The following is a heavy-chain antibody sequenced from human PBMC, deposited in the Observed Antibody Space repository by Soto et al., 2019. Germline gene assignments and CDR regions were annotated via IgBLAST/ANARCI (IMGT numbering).Heavy chain of an antibody. D-gene: IGHD2-2*01. Sequence: SETLSLTCTVSSGSINSYFWSWIRQPPGKGLEWIGYIYYSGSTKYNPSLKSRVTILLDTSKNQFSLKLRSVTPADTAVYYRARSISVVRSGNWFDPWGQGTLVTVSS. CDR3: ARSISVVRSGNWFDP. V-gene: IGHV4-59*01. CDR2: IYYSGST. J-gene: IGHJ5*02. CDR1: SGSINSYF.